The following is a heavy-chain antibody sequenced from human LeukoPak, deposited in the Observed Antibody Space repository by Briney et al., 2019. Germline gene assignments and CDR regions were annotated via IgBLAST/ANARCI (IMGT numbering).Heavy chain of an antibody. CDR3: AKDLYSGSYRSPIDY. J-gene: IGHJ4*02. D-gene: IGHD1-26*01. Sequence: GGSLRLSCAASGFTFRSYGMHWVRQAPGKGLEWVAVISYDGSNKYYADSVKGRFTISRDNSKNTLYLQMNSLRAEDTAVYYCAKDLYSGSYRSPIDYWGQGTLVTVSS. CDR1: GFTFRSYG. V-gene: IGHV3-30*18. CDR2: ISYDGSNK.